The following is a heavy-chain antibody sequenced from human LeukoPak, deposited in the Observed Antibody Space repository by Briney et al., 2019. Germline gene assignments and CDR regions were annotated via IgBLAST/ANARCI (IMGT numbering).Heavy chain of an antibody. CDR3: ARGVNTIFGLLIMGYYYMDV. V-gene: IGHV4-59*01. CDR2: SFYSGST. CDR1: GASINSYY. J-gene: IGHJ6*03. D-gene: IGHD3-3*01. Sequence: SETLSLTCTVSGASINSYYWSWMRQPPGKGLEWIGHSFYSGSTNYNPSLKSRVTISVDTSKNQFSLKLSSVTAADTAVYYCARGVNTIFGLLIMGYYYMDVWGKGTTVTVSS.